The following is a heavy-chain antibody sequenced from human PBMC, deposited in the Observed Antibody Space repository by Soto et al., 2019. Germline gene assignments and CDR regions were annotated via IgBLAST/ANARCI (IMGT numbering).Heavy chain of an antibody. CDR1: GFTFNGYG. Sequence: QAQLVESGGGVLKPGRSLRLSCAASGFTFNGYGMHWVRQAPGKGLEWVAVIWYDGRKTYYADSVKGRFTASRDNSKDILYLQMNDLRVEDTTVYYCARGHEGEYQPRWFDPWGQGTLVTVSS. V-gene: IGHV3-33*01. CDR3: ARGHEGEYQPRWFDP. CDR2: IWYDGRKT. J-gene: IGHJ5*02. D-gene: IGHD2-2*01.